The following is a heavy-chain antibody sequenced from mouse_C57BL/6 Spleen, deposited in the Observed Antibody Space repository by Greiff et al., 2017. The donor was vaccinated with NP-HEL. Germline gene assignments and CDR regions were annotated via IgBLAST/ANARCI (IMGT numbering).Heavy chain of an antibody. V-gene: IGHV1-39*01. CDR1: GYSFTDYN. D-gene: IGHD2-5*01. J-gene: IGHJ4*01. CDR3: ARGDYSNYGGYAKDD. Sequence: EVHLVESGPELVKPGASVKISCKASGYSFTDYNMNWVKQSNGKSLEWIGVINPNYGTTSYNQKFKGKATLTVDQSSSTAYMQLNSLTSEASAVYYCARGDYSNYGGYAKDDWGRGASVTVSS. CDR2: INPNYGTT.